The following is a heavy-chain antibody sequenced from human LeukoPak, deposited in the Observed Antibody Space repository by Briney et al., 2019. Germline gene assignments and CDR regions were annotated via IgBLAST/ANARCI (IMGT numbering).Heavy chain of an antibody. D-gene: IGHD3-9*01. V-gene: IGHV1-46*01. CDR2: INPSGGST. Sequence: ASVKVSCKASGYTFISHHMHWVRQAPGQGLEWMGIINPSGGSTNYAQKFQGRVIMTRDMSTSTVYMELSSLRSEDTAVYYCARDGRSADISTGVNWFDPWGQGTLVTVSS. CDR1: GYTFISHH. J-gene: IGHJ5*02. CDR3: ARDGRSADISTGVNWFDP.